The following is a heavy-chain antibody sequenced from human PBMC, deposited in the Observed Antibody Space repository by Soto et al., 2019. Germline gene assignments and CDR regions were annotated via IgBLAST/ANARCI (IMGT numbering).Heavy chain of an antibody. V-gene: IGHV3-23*01. CDR1: GFTFSSYA. CDR2: ITGSGAST. Sequence: EVQLLESGGGLVQPGGSLTLSRAASGFTFSSYAMSWVRQAPGKGLEWVSAITGSGASTYYTDSVKGRFTISRDNSKNTLYLQMNSLRAEDTAVYYCAKGGTSGWRDYWGQGILVTVSS. J-gene: IGHJ4*02. CDR3: AKGGTSGWRDY. D-gene: IGHD6-19*01.